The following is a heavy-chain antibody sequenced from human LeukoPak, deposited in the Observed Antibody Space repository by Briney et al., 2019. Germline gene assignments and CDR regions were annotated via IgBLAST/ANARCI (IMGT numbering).Heavy chain of an antibody. CDR2: IKSKTYGGTT. CDR3: TTSHGAYVIESYFDY. D-gene: IGHD4-17*01. J-gene: IGHJ4*02. Sequence: PGRSLRLSCTASGFTFGDYAMSWVRQAPGKGLEWVGFIKSKTYGGTTEYAASVKGRFTISRDDSKSIAYLQMNSLKTEDTAVYYCTTSHGAYVIESYFDYWGQGTLVTVSS. V-gene: IGHV3-49*04. CDR1: GFTFGDYA.